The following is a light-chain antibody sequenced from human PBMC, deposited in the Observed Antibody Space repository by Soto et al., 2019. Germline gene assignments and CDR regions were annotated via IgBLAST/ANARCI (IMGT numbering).Light chain of an antibody. V-gene: IGKV3-20*01. CDR1: QSVSNNY. CDR2: GAS. J-gene: IGKJ1*01. CDR3: QQYNNWPPWT. Sequence: EIVLTQSPGTLSLSPGERATLSCRASQSVSNNYLAWYQQKPGQAPRLLIYGASSRATGIPDRFSGSGSGTDFTLTISRLEPEDFAVYYCQQYNNWPPWTFSQGTKVDIK.